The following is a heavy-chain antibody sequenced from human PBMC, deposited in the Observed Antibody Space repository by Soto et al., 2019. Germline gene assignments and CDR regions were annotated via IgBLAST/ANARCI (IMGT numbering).Heavy chain of an antibody. Sequence: QVQLVQSGAEVKKPGASVRVSYKTSGYTFTNYGINWVRQAPGQGLEWMGWISPYNGDTNYAQKLHGRVTMTTDTSTSTAYMEVRSLRSDDTAVFYCGREAGLMPAALPIDYWGQGTLVTVSS. CDR2: ISPYNGDT. D-gene: IGHD2-2*02. CDR1: GYTFTNYG. CDR3: GREAGLMPAALPIDY. J-gene: IGHJ4*02. V-gene: IGHV1-18*01.